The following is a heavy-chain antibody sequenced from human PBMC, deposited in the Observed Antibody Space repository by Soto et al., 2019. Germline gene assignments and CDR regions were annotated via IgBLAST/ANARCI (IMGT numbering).Heavy chain of an antibody. Sequence: ASVKVSCKASGYTFTSYGISWVRQAPGQGLEWMGWISAYNGNTNYAQKLQGRVTMTTDTSTSTAYMELRSLRSDDTAVYYCARAGNIRYDFWSGYYRFDYWGQGTLVTVSS. J-gene: IGHJ4*02. CDR3: ARAGNIRYDFWSGYYRFDY. D-gene: IGHD3-3*01. CDR2: ISAYNGNT. V-gene: IGHV1-18*01. CDR1: GYTFTSYG.